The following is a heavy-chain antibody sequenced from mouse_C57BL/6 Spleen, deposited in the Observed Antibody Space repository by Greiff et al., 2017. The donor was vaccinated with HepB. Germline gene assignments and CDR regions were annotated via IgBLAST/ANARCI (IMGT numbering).Heavy chain of an antibody. CDR2: ISYDGSN. CDR1: GYSITSGYY. J-gene: IGHJ3*01. V-gene: IGHV3-6*01. CDR3: ARVWGSSGVAY. D-gene: IGHD3-2*02. Sequence: EVKLQESGPGLVKPSQSLSLTCSVTGYSITSGYYWNWIRQFPGNKLEWMGYISYDGSNNYNPSLKNRISITRDTSKNQFFLKLNSVTTEDTATYYCARVWGSSGVAYWGQGTLVTVSA.